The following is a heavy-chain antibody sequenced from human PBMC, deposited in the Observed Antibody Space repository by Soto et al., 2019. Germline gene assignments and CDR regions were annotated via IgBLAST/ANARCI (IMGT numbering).Heavy chain of an antibody. CDR3: ARLHSGGFFRFFDS. CDR1: GGSLSTNP. CDR2: TGSGTGPG. Sequence: QVQLVQSGTEVKKPGSSVKVSCKASGGSLSTNPISWVRQAPGQGLEWMGGTGSGTGPGNHAQKFQGRLTDTADKSTTTVYMELSNLSSEDTAVYYCARLHSGGFFRFFDSWGQGTLVTVSS. V-gene: IGHV1-69*06. D-gene: IGHD2-15*01. J-gene: IGHJ4*02.